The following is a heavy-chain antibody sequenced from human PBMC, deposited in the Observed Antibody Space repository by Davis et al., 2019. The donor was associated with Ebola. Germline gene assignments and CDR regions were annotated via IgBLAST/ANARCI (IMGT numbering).Heavy chain of an antibody. Sequence: GGSLRLSCAASGFTVRSTYMSWVRQAPGKGLEWVSVIYSGGTTRYADYADSVKGRFTISRDNSKNTVHLQMSSLRTEDTAVYYCARGHVSSDDWGQGTLVTVSS. V-gene: IGHV3-66*02. CDR2: IYSGGTTRYA. CDR1: GFTVRSTY. CDR3: ARGHVSSDD. J-gene: IGHJ4*02.